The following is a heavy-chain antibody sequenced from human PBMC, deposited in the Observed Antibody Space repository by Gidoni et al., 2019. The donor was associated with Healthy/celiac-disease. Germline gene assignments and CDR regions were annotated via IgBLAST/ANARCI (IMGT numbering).Heavy chain of an antibody. Sequence: QAQLQESGPGLVKPSQTLSLTCTVSGGSIRSGGYDWSWIRQHPGKGLEWIGYIYYSGSTYYNPSLKSRVTISVDTSKNQFSLKLSSVTAADTAVYYCARDYYGSGSYYYYGMDVWGQGTTVTVSS. CDR1: GGSIRSGGYD. CDR2: IYYSGST. CDR3: ARDYYGSGSYYYYGMDV. V-gene: IGHV4-31*03. J-gene: IGHJ6*02. D-gene: IGHD3-10*01.